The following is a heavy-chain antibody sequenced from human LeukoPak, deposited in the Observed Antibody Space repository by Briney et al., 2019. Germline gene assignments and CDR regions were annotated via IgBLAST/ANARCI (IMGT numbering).Heavy chain of an antibody. CDR1: GHTLTELS. V-gene: IGHV1-18*01. Sequence: ASVKVSCKVSGHTLTELSIHWVRQAPGQGLEWMGWISAYNGNTNYAQKLQGRVTMTTDTSTSTAYMELRGLRSDDTAVYYCARDRVPAAAGVTYYYYGMDVWGQGTTVTVSS. CDR3: ARDRVPAAAGVTYYYYGMDV. D-gene: IGHD6-13*01. J-gene: IGHJ6*02. CDR2: ISAYNGNT.